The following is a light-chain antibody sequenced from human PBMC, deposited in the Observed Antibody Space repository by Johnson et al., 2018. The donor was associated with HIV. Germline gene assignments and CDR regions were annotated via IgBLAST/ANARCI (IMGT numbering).Light chain of an antibody. J-gene: IGLJ1*01. V-gene: IGLV1-51*01. Sequence: QSVLTQPPSVSAAPGQKVTISCSGSSSNIGNNYVSWYQQLPGTAPKLLIYDNDKRPSGIPDRFSGSKSGTSATLGITGLQTGDEADYYCGTWDNSLSGGDSFGTGTQVPVL. CDR3: GTWDNSLSGGDS. CDR1: SSNIGNNY. CDR2: DND.